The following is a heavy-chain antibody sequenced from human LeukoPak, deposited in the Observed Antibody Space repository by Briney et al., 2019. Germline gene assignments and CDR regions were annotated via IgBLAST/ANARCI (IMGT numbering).Heavy chain of an antibody. CDR2: IGSGSVDK. D-gene: IGHD3-3*01. V-gene: IGHV3-23*01. J-gene: IGHJ5*01. CDR3: AKRVPLTALDS. CDR1: GFSFNIYA. Sequence: GGSLRLSCAASGFSFNIYAMGWVRQAPGKGLEWVSVIGSGSVDKHYADTVRGRFAISRDNSKNRLFLQMNSLRVEDSGVYYCAKRVPLTALDSWGQGTLVTVSS.